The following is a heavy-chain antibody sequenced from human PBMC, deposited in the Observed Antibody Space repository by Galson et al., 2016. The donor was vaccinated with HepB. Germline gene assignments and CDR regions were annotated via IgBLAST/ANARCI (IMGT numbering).Heavy chain of an antibody. Sequence: SLRLSCAASGFTFGSYAMAWVRQAPGKGLEWVSGISGSGGITSYADSVKRRFTISRYNSKNTLYLQMKSLRAEDTAVYYCAKDVGGYSSGCLMWGQGTLVTVSS. CDR3: AKDVGGYSSGCLM. CDR2: ISGSGGIT. CDR1: GFTFGSYA. J-gene: IGHJ4*02. D-gene: IGHD6-19*01. V-gene: IGHV3-23*01.